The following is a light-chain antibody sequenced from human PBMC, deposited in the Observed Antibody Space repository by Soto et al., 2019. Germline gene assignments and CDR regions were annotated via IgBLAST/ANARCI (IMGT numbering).Light chain of an antibody. J-gene: IGKJ2*01. CDR2: WAS. CDR3: QQYYSTPYT. Sequence: DIVMTQSPDSLAVSLGERATINCKSSQSVLYHSNNKNYLAWYQQKPGQPPKLLIYWASTRESGVPDRFSGSGSGTDFTLTISSLQAEDVAVYYCQQYYSTPYTFGQGTKLEIK. CDR1: QSVLYHSNNKNY. V-gene: IGKV4-1*01.